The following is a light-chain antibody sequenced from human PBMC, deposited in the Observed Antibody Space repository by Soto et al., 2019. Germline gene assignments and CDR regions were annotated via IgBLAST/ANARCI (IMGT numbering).Light chain of an antibody. CDR2: GGS. CDR1: QSVSSSY. CDR3: HCHQYNISPVYT. J-gene: IGKJ2*01. V-gene: IGKV3-20*01. Sequence: EIVLTQSPDTLSLSPGERATLSCRASQSVSSSYLAWYQQKPGQAPRLLIYGGSIRATGIPDRFSGSGSGTDFTLTISRLEPEDFAVYFCHCHQYNISPVYTFGQGTKLEIK.